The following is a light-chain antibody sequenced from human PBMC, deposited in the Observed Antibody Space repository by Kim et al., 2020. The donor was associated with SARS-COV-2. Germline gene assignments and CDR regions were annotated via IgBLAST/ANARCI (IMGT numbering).Light chain of an antibody. CDR2: GAS. J-gene: IGKJ4*01. CDR1: QSVSSY. Sequence: EIVLTQSPGTLSLSPGERATLSCRASQSVSSYLAWYQQKPGQAPRPLIYGASSRATGIPDRFSGSGSGTDFTLTISRLEPDDFGVYYCQQYGYSPTTFGGGTKVDIK. V-gene: IGKV3-20*01. CDR3: QQYGYSPTT.